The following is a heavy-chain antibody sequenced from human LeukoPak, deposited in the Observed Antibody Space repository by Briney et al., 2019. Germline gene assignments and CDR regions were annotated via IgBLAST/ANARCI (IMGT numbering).Heavy chain of an antibody. D-gene: IGHD2-8*02. CDR1: GFTFSSYE. J-gene: IGHJ4*02. Sequence: GGSLRLSCAASGFTFSSYEMNWVRQAPGKGLEWVSYISSSGSTIYYADSVKGRFTISRDNAKNSLYLQMNSLRAEDTAVYYCARDQIYCTGGYCYFDYWGQGTLVTVSS. CDR3: ARDQIYCTGGYCYFDY. V-gene: IGHV3-48*03. CDR2: ISSSGSTI.